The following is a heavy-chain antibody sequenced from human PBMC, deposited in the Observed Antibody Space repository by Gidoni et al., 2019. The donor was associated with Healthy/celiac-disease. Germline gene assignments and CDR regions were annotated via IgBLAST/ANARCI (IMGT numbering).Heavy chain of an antibody. J-gene: IGHJ3*02. V-gene: IGHV3-53*01. Sequence: EVEVVADGRGLSRPWGTLRVSCAASGFTGRSNYMRWVRQAPGKGLEWVSVIYSGGSTYYADSLKGRFTISRDNSKNTLYLQMNSLIAEDTAVYYCAREYYYDSSGYYPYAFDIWGQGTMVTVSS. D-gene: IGHD3-22*01. CDR3: AREYYYDSSGYYPYAFDI. CDR2: IYSGGST. CDR1: GFTGRSNY.